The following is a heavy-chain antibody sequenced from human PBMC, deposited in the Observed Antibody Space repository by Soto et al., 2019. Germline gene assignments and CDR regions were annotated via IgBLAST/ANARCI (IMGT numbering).Heavy chain of an antibody. CDR2: VESDGSTT. J-gene: IGHJ4*02. D-gene: IGHD3-16*01. CDR3: PRKLGKRGFAS. V-gene: IGHV3-74*01. Sequence: EVQLVESGGGLVQPGGSLRVSCAASGFTFSSYWMHWVRQVPGKGLVWVSRVESDGSTTSYADSVKGRFTISRANAKNTLYLKMNSLGAEDTVLYFLPRKLGKRGFASGGRETLFPFSS. CDR1: GFTFSSYW.